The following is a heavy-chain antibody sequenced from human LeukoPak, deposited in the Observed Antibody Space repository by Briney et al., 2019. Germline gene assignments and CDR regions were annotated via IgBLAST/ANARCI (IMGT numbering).Heavy chain of an antibody. D-gene: IGHD3-22*01. J-gene: IGHJ4*02. CDR1: GSTFSSYW. Sequence: GGSLRLSCAASGSTFSSYWMSWVRQAPGKGLEWVANIKQDGSEKYYVDSVKGRFTISRDNSKNTLYLQMNSLRAEDTAVYYCAKETYYYDSSGYYSYYFDYWGQGTLVTASS. CDR2: IKQDGSEK. CDR3: AKETYYYDSSGYYSYYFDY. V-gene: IGHV3-7*01.